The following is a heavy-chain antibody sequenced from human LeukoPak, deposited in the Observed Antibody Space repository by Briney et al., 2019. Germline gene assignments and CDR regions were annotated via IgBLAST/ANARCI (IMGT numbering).Heavy chain of an antibody. V-gene: IGHV3-66*02. CDR1: GFTVSSNY. Sequence: GGSQRLSCAASGFTVSSNYMTWVRQAPGKGLEWVSVIYSGGSTYYADSVKGRFTISRDNSKNTLYLQMNSLRAEDTAVYYCARDRYCSGGSCDYWGQGTLVTVSS. D-gene: IGHD2-15*01. CDR3: ARDRYCSGGSCDY. CDR2: IYSGGST. J-gene: IGHJ4*02.